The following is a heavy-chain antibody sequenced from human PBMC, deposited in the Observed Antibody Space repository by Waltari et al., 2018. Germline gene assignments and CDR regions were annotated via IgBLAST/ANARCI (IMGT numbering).Heavy chain of an antibody. V-gene: IGHV4-34*01. CDR3: ARIAIDYSVDY. J-gene: IGHJ4*02. CDR1: GGSFSGYY. D-gene: IGHD4-4*01. Sequence: QVQLQQWGAGLLKPSETLSLTCAVYGGSFSGYYWSWIRQPPGKGLEWIGEINHSGSTNYNPSLKSRVTLSVDTSKNQFSLKLSSVTAADTAVYYCARIAIDYSVDYWGQGTLVTVSS. CDR2: INHSGST.